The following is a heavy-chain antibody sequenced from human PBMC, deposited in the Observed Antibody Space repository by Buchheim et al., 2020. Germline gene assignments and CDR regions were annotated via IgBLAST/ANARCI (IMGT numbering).Heavy chain of an antibody. CDR3: ARGWYSRSREGADWYFDL. J-gene: IGHJ2*01. D-gene: IGHD6-6*01. V-gene: IGHV3-30-3*01. Sequence: QVQLVESGGGVVQPGRSLRLSCAASGFTFSSYAMHWVRQAPGKGLEWVAVITYDGSNKYYADSVKGRFTISRDNSKNTLYLQMNSLGAEDTAVYYCARGWYSRSREGADWYFDLWGRGTL. CDR2: ITYDGSNK. CDR1: GFTFSSYA.